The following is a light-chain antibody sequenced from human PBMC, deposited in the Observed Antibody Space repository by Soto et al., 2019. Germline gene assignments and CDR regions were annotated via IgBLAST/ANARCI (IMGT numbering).Light chain of an antibody. V-gene: IGKV1-33*01. Sequence: DIQMTPPPSSLSASVGDIVTITCQASQDINNYVNWYKQKPGKAPKLLIFDASTLKTGVPSRFSGSGSGTDFSFTIRSLKPEDIATYYCQQSNDLVSFGQGTRLEIK. CDR3: QQSNDLVS. J-gene: IGKJ5*01. CDR2: DAS. CDR1: QDINNY.